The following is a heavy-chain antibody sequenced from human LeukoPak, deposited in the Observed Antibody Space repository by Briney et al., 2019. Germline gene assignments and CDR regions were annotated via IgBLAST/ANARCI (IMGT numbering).Heavy chain of an antibody. CDR3: AKDPYYYDSSGYYPFDY. D-gene: IGHD3-22*01. V-gene: IGHV3-23*01. CDR2: ISGSGGST. CDR1: GFTFSSYT. Sequence: GGSLRLSCAASGFTFSSYTMSWVRQAPGKGLEWVSAISGSGGSTYYADSVKGRFTISTDNSKNTLYLQMNSLRAEDTAVYYCAKDPYYYDSSGYYPFDYWGQGTLVTVSS. J-gene: IGHJ4*02.